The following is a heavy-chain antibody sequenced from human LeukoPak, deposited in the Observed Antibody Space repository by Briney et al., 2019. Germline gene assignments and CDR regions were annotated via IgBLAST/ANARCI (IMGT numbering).Heavy chain of an antibody. Sequence: PGGSLRLSCAASGFTFSSYVMSWVRQAPGKGLEWVAVISYDGSNKYYADSVKGRFTISRDNSKNTLYLQMNSLRAEDTAVYYCAREVLNNWFDPWGQGTLVTVSS. CDR2: ISYDGSNK. D-gene: IGHD3-10*01. J-gene: IGHJ5*02. CDR3: AREVLNNWFDP. V-gene: IGHV3-30*03. CDR1: GFTFSSYV.